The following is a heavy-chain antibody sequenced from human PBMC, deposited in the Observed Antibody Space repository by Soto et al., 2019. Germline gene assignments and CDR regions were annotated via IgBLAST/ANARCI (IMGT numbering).Heavy chain of an antibody. D-gene: IGHD3-3*01. Sequence: QLQLQESGPGLVKPSETLSLTCTVSGGSISSSVYYWGWIRQPPGKGLEWIGNIYYSGSTYYNPSLKNRFTISVDTSKNQFALKLSSVTAADTAVYYCARVLRFLEWVGDFDYWGQGTLVTVSS. CDR2: IYYSGST. V-gene: IGHV4-39*01. CDR1: GGSISSSVYY. CDR3: ARVLRFLEWVGDFDY. J-gene: IGHJ4*02.